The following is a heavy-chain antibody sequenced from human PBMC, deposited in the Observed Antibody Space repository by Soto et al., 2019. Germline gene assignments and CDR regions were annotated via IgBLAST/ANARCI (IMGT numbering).Heavy chain of an antibody. CDR2: ISSTSSTI. CDR3: ARIRTTKVSAFDV. J-gene: IGHJ3*01. V-gene: IGHV3-48*01. D-gene: IGHD3-16*02. Sequence: GGSLRLSCAASGFTFSSYSMNWVRKVPGKGLEWVSYISSTSSTIDYADSVKGRFTIARDNAKNSLYLQMNSLRAEDTALYYCARIRTTKVSAFDVWRRGTVVTVSS. CDR1: GFTFSSYS.